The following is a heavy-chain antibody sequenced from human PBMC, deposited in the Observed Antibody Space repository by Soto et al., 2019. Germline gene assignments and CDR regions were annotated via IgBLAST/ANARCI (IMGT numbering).Heavy chain of an antibody. V-gene: IGHV3-9*01. CDR2: IIWNSGAV. J-gene: IGHJ6*03. Sequence: EVQLAESGGGLVQPGRSLRLSCAASGFAFDAYAMHWFRQAPGKGLEWVSGIIWNSGAVEYADSVKGRFAISRDNASNSLSLQMISLRIEDSALYYCAAALCNRRNNYYYYYLDVWGKGTTVTVSS. CDR3: AAALCNRRNNYYYYYLDV. CDR1: GFAFDAYA. D-gene: IGHD2-21*01.